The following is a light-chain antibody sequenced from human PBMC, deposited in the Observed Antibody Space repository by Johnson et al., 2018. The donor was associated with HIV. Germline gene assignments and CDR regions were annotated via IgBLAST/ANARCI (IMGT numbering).Light chain of an antibody. J-gene: IGLJ1*01. Sequence: QSVLTQPPSVSAAPGQKVTISCSGSSSNIGSNYVSWYQQLPGTAPKLLIYENDKRPSGIPDRFFGSKSGRSATLDITGLQTGDEGDYYCGAWDSSLNAYVFGTGTKVTVL. CDR3: GAWDSSLNAYV. V-gene: IGLV1-51*01. CDR2: END. CDR1: SSNIGSNY.